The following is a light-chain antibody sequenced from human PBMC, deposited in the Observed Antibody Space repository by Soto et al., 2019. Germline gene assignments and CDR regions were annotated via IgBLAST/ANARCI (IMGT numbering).Light chain of an antibody. Sequence: PSERGTLSCTTSQSVSSNYLAWYQQKPAQAPRLLIYGASSRATGIPDRFSGSGSGTDFTLTISRLEPEDLAVYYCQQYGTSHRTFGQGTNVDIK. CDR2: GAS. CDR1: QSVSSNY. CDR3: QQYGTSHRT. J-gene: IGKJ1*01. V-gene: IGKV3-20*01.